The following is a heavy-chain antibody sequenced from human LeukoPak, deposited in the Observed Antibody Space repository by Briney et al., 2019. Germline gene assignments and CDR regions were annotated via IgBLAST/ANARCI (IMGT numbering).Heavy chain of an antibody. CDR1: GFTVSSYG. Sequence: GGSLRLSCAASGFTVSSYGMTWVRQAPGKGLEWVSAFSATDGSAQYAESVKGRFTISRDNSKNSLYLQMNSLRDEDTAVYYWAKGRIAAAGTGAFDVWGQGTMVTGSS. D-gene: IGHD6-13*01. CDR3: AKGRIAAAGTGAFDV. CDR2: FSATDGSA. V-gene: IGHV3-23*01. J-gene: IGHJ3*01.